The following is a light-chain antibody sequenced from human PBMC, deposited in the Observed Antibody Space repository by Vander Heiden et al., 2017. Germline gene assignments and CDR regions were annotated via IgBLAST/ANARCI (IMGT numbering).Light chain of an antibody. Sequence: EIMITQSPATLSVSPGERATLSCRASQSVNSNLAWYQQKPGQAPRLLIYGASTRATGIPARFSGSGSGTEFTLTISSLQSEDFAVYYCQQYNNWPLTFGGGTKVEIK. V-gene: IGKV3-15*01. CDR3: QQYNNWPLT. J-gene: IGKJ4*01. CDR1: QSVNSN. CDR2: GAS.